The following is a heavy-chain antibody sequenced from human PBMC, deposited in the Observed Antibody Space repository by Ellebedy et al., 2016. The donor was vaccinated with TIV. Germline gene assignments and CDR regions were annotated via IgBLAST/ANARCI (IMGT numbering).Heavy chain of an antibody. CDR1: GFTFSHYA. D-gene: IGHD2-21*02. CDR3: VKDRGDIIRDFDY. CDR2: MNNNGGNT. Sequence: GESLKISCSASGFTFSHYAMHWVRQAPGKGLEYVSAMNNNGGNTYYADSVKGRFTISRDNSKNTLYLQMNSLGPEDTAMYYCVKDRGDIIRDFDYWGQGTLVTVSS. J-gene: IGHJ4*02. V-gene: IGHV3-64D*06.